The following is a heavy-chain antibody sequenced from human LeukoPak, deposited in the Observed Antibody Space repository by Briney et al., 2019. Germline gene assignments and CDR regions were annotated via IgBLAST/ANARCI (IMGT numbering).Heavy chain of an antibody. CDR2: TNRDDSDT. CDR3: ARSANYFDTSGQDY. V-gene: IGHV3-74*01. Sequence: QPGGSLRLSCAASGFTFSGYWMHWVRQAPGKGLVWVSRTNRDDSDTSYADSVKGRFTISRDKAKSTLYLQMNSLRVEDTAVYYCARSANYFDTSGQDYWGQGTLVIVSS. CDR1: GFTFSGYW. D-gene: IGHD3-22*01. J-gene: IGHJ4*02.